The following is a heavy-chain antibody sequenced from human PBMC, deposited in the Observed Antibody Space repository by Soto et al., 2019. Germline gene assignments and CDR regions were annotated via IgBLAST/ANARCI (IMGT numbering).Heavy chain of an antibody. J-gene: IGHJ6*02. CDR3: ARKAV. Sequence: GGSLRLSCAASGFTFSGYWMSWVRQAPGKGLEWVANIKQDGSEQFYVDSVKGRFTISRDNAKNSLYLQMNSLRAEDTAVYYCARKAVWGQGTTVPVSS. V-gene: IGHV3-7*05. CDR2: IKQDGSEQ. CDR1: GFTFSGYW.